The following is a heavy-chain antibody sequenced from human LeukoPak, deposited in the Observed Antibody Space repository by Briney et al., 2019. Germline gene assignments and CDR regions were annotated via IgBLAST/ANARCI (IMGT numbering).Heavy chain of an antibody. V-gene: IGHV4-39*07. CDR2: TYYSGST. J-gene: IGHJ5*02. CDR1: GGSVNSDSYY. Sequence: SETLSLTCTVSGGSVNSDSYYWGWIRQTPGEGLEWIGSTYYSGSTYYNPTLQSRVTISVDTSKNQFSLKLSSVTAADTAVYYCARDQRGPWGQGTLVTVSS. D-gene: IGHD3-10*01. CDR3: ARDQRGP.